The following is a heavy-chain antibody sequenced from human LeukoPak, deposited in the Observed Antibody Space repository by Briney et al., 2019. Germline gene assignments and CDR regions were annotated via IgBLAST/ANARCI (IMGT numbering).Heavy chain of an antibody. Sequence: PGGSLRLSCAASGFTFNNYWIHWVRQVPGKDLVWVSRIDGDASRTNYADSVKGRFTISRDNSKSTLYLQMNSLRAEDTAVYYCARETPDMDVWGKGTTVTVSS. V-gene: IGHV3-74*01. CDR2: IDGDASRT. CDR1: GFTFNNYW. J-gene: IGHJ6*03. CDR3: ARETPDMDV.